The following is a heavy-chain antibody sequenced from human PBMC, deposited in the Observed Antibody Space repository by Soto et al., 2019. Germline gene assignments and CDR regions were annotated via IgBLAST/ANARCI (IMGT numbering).Heavy chain of an antibody. CDR2: ISFDGTDK. J-gene: IGHJ6*02. D-gene: IGHD2-8*02. V-gene: IGHV3-30*03. CDR1: GFNFNSYV. Sequence: QVQLVESGGGVVQPGRALRLSCAASGFNFNSYVMHWVRQAPGRGPEWVAAISFDGTDKWFADSVKGRFSVSRDNPRNTLYFQMNNLRVEDTGVYFCARGYYGDLALEIPAPPRYGLDVWGQGTTVTVSS. CDR3: ARGYYGDLALEIPAPPRYGLDV.